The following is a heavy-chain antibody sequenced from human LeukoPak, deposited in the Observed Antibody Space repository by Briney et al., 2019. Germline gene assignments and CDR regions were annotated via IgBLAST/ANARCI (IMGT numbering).Heavy chain of an antibody. V-gene: IGHV3-7*01. D-gene: IGHD6-13*01. CDR3: ARAKPGYGFPHYYMDV. Sequence: GGSLRLSCAASGFTFSSYWMSWVRQAPGKGLEWVANIKQDGSEKYYVDSVKGRFTISRDNAKNSLYLQMNGLRAEDTAVYYCARAKPGYGFPHYYMDVWGKGTTVTVSS. CDR2: IKQDGSEK. CDR1: GFTFSSYW. J-gene: IGHJ6*03.